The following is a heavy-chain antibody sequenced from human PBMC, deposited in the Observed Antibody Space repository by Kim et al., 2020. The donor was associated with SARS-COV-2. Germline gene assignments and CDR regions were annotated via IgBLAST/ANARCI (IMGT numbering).Heavy chain of an antibody. Sequence: GGSLRLSCAASGFTVSSNYMSWVRQAPGKGLEWVSVIYSGGSTYYADSVKGRFTISRDNSKNTLYLQMKSLRAEDTAVYYCARSYGSGSLDDFDIWGQGTMVTVSS. J-gene: IGHJ3*02. CDR2: IYSGGST. CDR1: GFTVSSNY. V-gene: IGHV3-66*01. CDR3: ARSYGSGSLDDFDI. D-gene: IGHD3-10*01.